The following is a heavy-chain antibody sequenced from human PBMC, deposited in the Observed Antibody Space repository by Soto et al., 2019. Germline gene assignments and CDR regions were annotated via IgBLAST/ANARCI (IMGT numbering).Heavy chain of an antibody. CDR1: GFTFRNYD. CDR3: ARTDGDFYGLDV. J-gene: IGHJ6*02. Sequence: EVQLVESGGGLVQPGGSLRLSCEASGFTFRNYDMHWVRQGTGKGLEWVSGISAAGDPDYADSVEGRFTISRENAQNSFFLQMNSLRVGDTAVYYCARTDGDFYGLDVWGQGTMVIVSS. CDR2: ISAAGDP. V-gene: IGHV3-13*05.